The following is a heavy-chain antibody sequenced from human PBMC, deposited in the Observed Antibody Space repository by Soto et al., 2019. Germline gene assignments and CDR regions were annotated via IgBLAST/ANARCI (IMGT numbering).Heavy chain of an antibody. Sequence: QITLKESGPTLVKPTQALTLTCTFPAFSLSTSGVGVGWINPPPGKALQWLAVIHWADDKRYRPSLTTRPTSTKDTSKSQVVLTMTNMDPADTATYYCARSIVAIPVRGALDRWGQGTLVTVSS. CDR2: IHWADDK. D-gene: IGHD6-6*01. J-gene: IGHJ5*02. CDR1: AFSLSTSGVG. CDR3: ARSIVAIPVRGALDR. V-gene: IGHV2-5*02.